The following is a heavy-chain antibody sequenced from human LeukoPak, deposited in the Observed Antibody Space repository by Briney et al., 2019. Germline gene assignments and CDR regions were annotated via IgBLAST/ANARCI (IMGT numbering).Heavy chain of an antibody. J-gene: IGHJ4*02. D-gene: IGHD3-10*01. V-gene: IGHV3-7*01. Sequence: GALRLSCAASGFTFSDFWMNWVRQAPGRELEWLVNIRPDGSEAFYVDSVKGRFTISRDNAKNLVYLQMNSLRVDDTAVYCSGRDSRRNPWAYWGQGTLVRVSS. CDR2: IRPDGSEA. CDR1: GFTFSDFW. CDR3: GRDSRRNPWAY.